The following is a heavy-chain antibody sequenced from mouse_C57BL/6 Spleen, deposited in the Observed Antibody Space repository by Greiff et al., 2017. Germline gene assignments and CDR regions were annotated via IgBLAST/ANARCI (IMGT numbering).Heavy chain of an antibody. J-gene: IGHJ1*03. CDR2: INPNNGGT. V-gene: IGHV1-18*01. D-gene: IGHD2-4*01. Sequence: VQLQQSGPELVKPGASVKIPCKASGYTFTDYNMDWVKQSHGKSLEWIGDINPNNGGTIYNQKFKGKATLTVDKSSSTAYMELRSLTSEDTAVYYWASGKGGYDYDVWYFDVWGTGTTVTVSS. CDR1: GYTFTDYN. CDR3: ASGKGGYDYDVWYFDV.